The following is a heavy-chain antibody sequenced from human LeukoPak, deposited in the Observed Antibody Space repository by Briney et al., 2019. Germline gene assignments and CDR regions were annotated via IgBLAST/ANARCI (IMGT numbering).Heavy chain of an antibody. Sequence: ASVKVSCKASGYTFTSYYMHWVRQAPGQGLEWMGIINPSSGSTSYAQKFQGRVTMTRDTSTSTVYMELSSLRSEDTAVYYCAREEYSGSYGRAFAFDIWGQGTMVTVSS. D-gene: IGHD1-26*01. CDR3: AREEYSGSYGRAFAFDI. V-gene: IGHV1-46*01. CDR2: INPSSGST. CDR1: GYTFTSYY. J-gene: IGHJ3*02.